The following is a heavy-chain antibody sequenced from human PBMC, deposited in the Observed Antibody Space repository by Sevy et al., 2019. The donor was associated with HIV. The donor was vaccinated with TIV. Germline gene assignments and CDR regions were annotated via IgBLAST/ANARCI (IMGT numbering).Heavy chain of an antibody. CDR3: ANAYSGSYSHSYLYALDV. CDR1: GFSFSYYG. D-gene: IGHD1-26*01. Sequence: GESLKISCIGSGFSFSYYGIHWVRQSPGKGLDWVALISHDGKNEYYADSVKGRFTISRDNSKNTVYLEMNSLRNEDTAIYFCANAYSGSYSHSYLYALDVWGQGTTVTVSS. V-gene: IGHV3-30*18. CDR2: ISHDGKNE. J-gene: IGHJ6*02.